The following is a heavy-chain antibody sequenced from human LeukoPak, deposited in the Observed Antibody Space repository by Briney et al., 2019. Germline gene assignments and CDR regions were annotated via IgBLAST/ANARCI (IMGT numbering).Heavy chain of an antibody. Sequence: KTSETLSLTCTVSGGSISSYYWSWIRQPPGKGLEWIGYIYYSGSTNYNPSLKSRVTISVDTSKNQFSLKLSSVTAADTAVYYCARANGILGYCSGGSCYGLGYFDYWGQGTLVTVSS. J-gene: IGHJ4*02. D-gene: IGHD2-15*01. CDR1: GGSISSYY. V-gene: IGHV4-59*01. CDR3: ARANGILGYCSGGSCYGLGYFDY. CDR2: IYYSGST.